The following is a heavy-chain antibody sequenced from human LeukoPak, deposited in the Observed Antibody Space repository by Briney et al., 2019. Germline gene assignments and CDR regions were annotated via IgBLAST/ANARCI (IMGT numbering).Heavy chain of an antibody. D-gene: IGHD6-13*01. CDR3: ARDWQQLVTSTPNWFDP. Sequence: ASVKVSCKASGYIFTSYYMHWVRQAPGQGLEWMGIINPSGGSTSYAQKFQGRVTMTRDTSISTAYMELSRLRSDDTAVYYCARDWQQLVTSTPNWFDPWGQGTLVTVSS. V-gene: IGHV1-46*01. J-gene: IGHJ5*02. CDR1: GYIFTSYY. CDR2: INPSGGST.